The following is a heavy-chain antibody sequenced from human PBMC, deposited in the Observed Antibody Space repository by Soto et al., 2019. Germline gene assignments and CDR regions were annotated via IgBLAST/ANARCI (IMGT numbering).Heavy chain of an antibody. CDR1: GFTFSSYA. CDR2: ISGSGGST. CDR3: AKDRQWLAHYDY. Sequence: PGGSPILSCASSGFTFSSYATILVRQAPGKGLEWVSAISGSGGSTYYADSVKGRFTISRDNSKNTLYLQMNSLRAEDTAVYYCAKDRQWLAHYDYWGQGTLVTVSS. D-gene: IGHD6-19*01. V-gene: IGHV3-23*01. J-gene: IGHJ4*02.